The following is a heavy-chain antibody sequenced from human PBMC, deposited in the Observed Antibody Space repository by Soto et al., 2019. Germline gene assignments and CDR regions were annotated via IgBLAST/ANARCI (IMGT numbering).Heavy chain of an antibody. Sequence: QPPGKGLEWIGSIYYSGSTYYNPSLKSRVTISVDRSKNQFSLKLSSVTAADFFFQAYDSIQNTVPVSAFLLNRSSDL. CDR3: DSIQNTVPVSAFLLNRSSDL. V-gene: IGHV4-39*07. CDR2: IYYSGST. J-gene: IGHJ2*01. D-gene: IGHD2-21*01.